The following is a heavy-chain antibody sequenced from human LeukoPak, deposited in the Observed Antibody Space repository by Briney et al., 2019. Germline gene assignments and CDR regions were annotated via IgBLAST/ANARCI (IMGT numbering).Heavy chain of an antibody. CDR2: ITRSSSAK. Sequence: GGSLRLSCVASGFTFSSYSMNWVRQAPGKGLEWVSYITRSSSAKFYADSVKGRFTISRDNAKNSLYLQMNSLRAEDTAIYYCTRVGYIDEGIDYWGQGTLVTVSS. CDR1: GFTFSSYS. J-gene: IGHJ4*02. D-gene: IGHD5-24*01. CDR3: TRVGYIDEGIDY. V-gene: IGHV3-48*04.